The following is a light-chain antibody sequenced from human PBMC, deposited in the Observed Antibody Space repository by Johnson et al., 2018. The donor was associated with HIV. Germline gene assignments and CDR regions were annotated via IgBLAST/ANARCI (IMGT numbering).Light chain of an antibody. CDR1: SSNIGNNY. CDR2: ENN. V-gene: IGLV1-51*01. Sequence: QAVLTQPPSVSAAPGQKVAISCSGSSSNIGNNYVSWYQQVPGTAPKLLIYENNKRPSGIPDRFSASKSGTSATLGITGLPTGDEADYYCATWDSSLSGGVFGTGTKFTVL. CDR3: ATWDSSLSGGV. J-gene: IGLJ1*01.